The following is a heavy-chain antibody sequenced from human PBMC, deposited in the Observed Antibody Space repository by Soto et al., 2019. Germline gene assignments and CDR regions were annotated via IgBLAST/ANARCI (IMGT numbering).Heavy chain of an antibody. CDR2: INSDGSST. Sequence: GGSLRLSCAASGFTFSSYWMHWVRQAPGKGLVWVSRINSDGSSTSYADSVKGRFTISRDNAKNTLYLQMNSLRAEDTAVYYCAALVASRVDYYYYYMDVWGKGTTVTVSS. D-gene: IGHD5-12*01. CDR1: GFTFSSYW. CDR3: AALVASRVDYYYYYMDV. J-gene: IGHJ6*03. V-gene: IGHV3-74*01.